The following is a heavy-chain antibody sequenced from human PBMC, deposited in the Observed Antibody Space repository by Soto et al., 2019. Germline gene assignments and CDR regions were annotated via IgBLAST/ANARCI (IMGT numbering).Heavy chain of an antibody. D-gene: IGHD3-3*01. Sequence: EVQLLESGGGLVQPGGSLRLSCAASGFTFSAYAISWVRQAPGKGLEWVSAIRGTSPSTYYADSVHGRFSISTDSPRKMLFLQMNTLRSEDTAVYFCATRIFGVEYWGQGTLVTVSS. CDR3: ATRIFGVEY. V-gene: IGHV3-23*01. J-gene: IGHJ4*02. CDR2: IRGTSPST. CDR1: GFTFSAYA.